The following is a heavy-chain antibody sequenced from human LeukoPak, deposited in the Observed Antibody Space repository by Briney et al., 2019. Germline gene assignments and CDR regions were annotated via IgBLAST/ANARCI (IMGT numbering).Heavy chain of an antibody. D-gene: IGHD1-26*01. CDR1: GFTFSSYS. CDR3: ARDTPYSGTPAGFDP. J-gene: IGHJ5*02. CDR2: ISSSSSYI. V-gene: IGHV3-21*06. Sequence: GGSLRLSCAASGFTFSSYSINWVRQAPGKGLEWVSSISSSSSYIYYADSVKGRFTISRDNAKNSLYLQMNSLRAEDTAVYYCARDTPYSGTPAGFDPWGQGTLVTASS.